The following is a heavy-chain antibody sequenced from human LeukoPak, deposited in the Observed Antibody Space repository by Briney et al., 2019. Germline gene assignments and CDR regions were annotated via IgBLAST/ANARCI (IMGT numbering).Heavy chain of an antibody. CDR2: ISSSSSTI. CDR1: GFTFSSYS. V-gene: IGHV3-48*01. Sequence: PGGSLRLSCAASGFTFSSYSMNWVRQAPGKGLEWVSYISSSSSTIYYADSVKGRFTISRDNAKNSLYLQMNSLTAEDTAVYYCARDRPLSGGYYYYMDVWGKGTTVTVSS. D-gene: IGHD1-26*01. CDR3: ARDRPLSGGYYYYMDV. J-gene: IGHJ6*03.